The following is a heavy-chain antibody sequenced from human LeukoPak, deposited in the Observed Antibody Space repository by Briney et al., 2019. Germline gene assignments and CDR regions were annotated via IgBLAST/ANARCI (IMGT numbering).Heavy chain of an antibody. CDR2: ISTYNGNT. Sequence: GASVKVSCKASGYIFTSYGISWVRQAPGQGLEWMGWISTYNGNTNYAQKFQGRVTMTTDTSTSTAYMDLRSLRSDDTAVYYCARVVVVTAPIDRWGQGTLVTVSS. CDR1: GYIFTSYG. J-gene: IGHJ5*02. V-gene: IGHV1-18*01. D-gene: IGHD2-21*02. CDR3: ARVVVVTAPIDR.